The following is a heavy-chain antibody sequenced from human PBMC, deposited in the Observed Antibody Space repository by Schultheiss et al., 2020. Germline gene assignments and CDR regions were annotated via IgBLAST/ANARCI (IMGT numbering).Heavy chain of an antibody. CDR2: ISGSGGST. CDR1: GFTFSSYA. D-gene: IGHD1-26*01. J-gene: IGHJ3*02. Sequence: GESLKISCAASGFTFSSYAMSWVRQAPGKGLEWVSAISGSGGSTYYADSVKGRFTISRDNSKNTLYLQMNSLRAEDTAVYYCARAPPYYSGSYYNPGSGAFDIWGQGTMVTVSS. CDR3: ARAPPYYSGSYYNPGSGAFDI. V-gene: IGHV3-23*01.